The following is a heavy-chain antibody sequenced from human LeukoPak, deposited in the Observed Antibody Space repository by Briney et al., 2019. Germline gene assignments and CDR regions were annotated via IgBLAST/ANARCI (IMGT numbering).Heavy chain of an antibody. CDR2: INHSGST. Sequence: PSETLSLTCAVYGGPFSGYYWSWIRQPPGKGLEWIGEINHSGSTNYNPSLKSRVTISVDTSKNQFSLKLSSVTAADTAVYYCARGRLNMVRGVMGDYWGQGTLVTVSS. V-gene: IGHV4-34*01. D-gene: IGHD3-10*01. J-gene: IGHJ4*02. CDR1: GGPFSGYY. CDR3: ARGRLNMVRGVMGDY.